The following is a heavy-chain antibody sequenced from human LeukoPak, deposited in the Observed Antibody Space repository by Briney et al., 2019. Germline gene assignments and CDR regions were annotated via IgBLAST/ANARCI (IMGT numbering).Heavy chain of an antibody. CDR3: ARIGYRSSSFDY. Sequence: PGGSQRLSCAASGFTFSNYWMSWIRQAPGKGLEWVANIKQDGSEIDYVDSMKGRFTISRDNAKNSLFLQVYSMRAEDTAVYFWARIGYRSSSFDYWGQGTLVTVSS. D-gene: IGHD6-13*01. J-gene: IGHJ4*02. CDR2: IKQDGSEI. CDR1: GFTFSNYW. V-gene: IGHV3-7*01.